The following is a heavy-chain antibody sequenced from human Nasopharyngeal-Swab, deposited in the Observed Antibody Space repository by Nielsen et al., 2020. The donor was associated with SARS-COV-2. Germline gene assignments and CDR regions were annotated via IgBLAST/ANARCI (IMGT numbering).Heavy chain of an antibody. CDR2: IDPSDSYT. D-gene: IGHD4-23*01. J-gene: IGHJ5*02. V-gene: IGHV5-10-1*01. CDR3: ATLTVGGNNWFDP. Sequence: VRQMPGKGLEWMGRIDPSDSYTNYSPSFQGHVTISADKSISTVYLQWSSLKASDTAMYYCATLTVGGNNWFDPWGQGTLVTVSS.